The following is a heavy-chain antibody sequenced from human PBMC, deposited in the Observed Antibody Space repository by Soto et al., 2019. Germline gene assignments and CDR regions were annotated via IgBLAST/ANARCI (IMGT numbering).Heavy chain of an antibody. CDR3: ARAEFV. D-gene: IGHD3-16*02. Sequence: QVQLVESGGGVVQPGRSLRLSCAASGFTFSSYAMHWVRQAPGKGLEWVAVISYDGSNKYYADSVKGRFTISRDNSKNTLYLQMNSLRAEDTAVYYCARAEFVWGQGTLVTVSS. J-gene: IGHJ4*02. V-gene: IGHV3-30-3*01. CDR1: GFTFSSYA. CDR2: ISYDGSNK.